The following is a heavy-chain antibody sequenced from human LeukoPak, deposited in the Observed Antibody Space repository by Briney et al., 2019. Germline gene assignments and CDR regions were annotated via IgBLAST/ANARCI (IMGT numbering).Heavy chain of an antibody. CDR3: AKDRSSRYDFWSGSFSHYYYYYMDV. J-gene: IGHJ6*03. CDR2: ISGGSA. CDR1: GFPFANYA. V-gene: IGHV3-23*01. Sequence: PGGSLRLSCAASGFPFANYAMAWVRQAPGKGLEWVSAISGGSADYADSVKGRFSISIDNSKNTLYLQMNSLRAEDTAVYYCAKDRSSRYDFWSGSFSHYYYYYMDVWGKGTTVTVSS. D-gene: IGHD3-3*01.